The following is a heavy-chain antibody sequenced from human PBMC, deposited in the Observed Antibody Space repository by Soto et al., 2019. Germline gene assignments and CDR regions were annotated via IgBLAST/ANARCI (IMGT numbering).Heavy chain of an antibody. CDR3: AASSSVAAAGYFKF. D-gene: IGHD6-13*01. CDR1: GDLFNNYA. CDR2: ISPLFSTT. J-gene: IGHJ4*02. V-gene: IGHV1-69*01. Sequence: QVQLVQYGAEVKEPGSSVKVSCKATGDLFNNYAFNWVRQAPGQGLEWMGRISPLFSTTNYAQKFQGRGTIGAYELTTIVYLEVSNLESEDTAMYYCAASSSVAAAGYFKFWGQGTLVTVSP.